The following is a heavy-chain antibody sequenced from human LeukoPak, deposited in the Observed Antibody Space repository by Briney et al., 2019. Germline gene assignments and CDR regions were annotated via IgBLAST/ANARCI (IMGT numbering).Heavy chain of an antibody. CDR3: ARQSDYGFDY. CDR1: SGSISSNSYY. V-gene: IGHV4-39*01. D-gene: IGHD4-17*01. CDR2: FYFSGST. J-gene: IGHJ4*02. Sequence: PSETLSLTCTVSSGSISSNSYYWGWIRQPPGKGLEWIASFYFSGSTYYNPSLKSRVTIYVHTSKTQVSLNLNSVTAADTAVYYCARQSDYGFDYWGQGTLVTVSS.